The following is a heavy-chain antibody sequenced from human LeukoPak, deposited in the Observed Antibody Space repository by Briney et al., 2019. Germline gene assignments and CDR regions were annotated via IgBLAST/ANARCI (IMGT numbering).Heavy chain of an antibody. CDR3: ARGFWFWELSPQICDP. CDR2: INWSGGST. CDR1: GFTFDEYG. Sequence: RPGGSLRLSCEASGFTFDEYGMSWVRQAPGKGLEWVSGINWSGGSTGYADSVKGRFTLSRENAKNSLYLQMNSLRDEGKALCYCARGFWFWELSPQICDPWGQGTLVTVSS. J-gene: IGHJ5*02. V-gene: IGHV3-20*04. D-gene: IGHD3-10*01.